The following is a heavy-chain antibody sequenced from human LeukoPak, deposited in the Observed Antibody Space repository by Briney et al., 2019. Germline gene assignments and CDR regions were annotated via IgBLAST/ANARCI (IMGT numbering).Heavy chain of an antibody. CDR1: GYTFTGYC. V-gene: IGHV1-2*02. CDR3: ARDSTNYKRRDILTGPAPLGY. Sequence: ASVKVSCKASGYTFTGYCMHWVRQAPGQGLEWMGWINPKSGGTNYAQKFQGRVTMTRDTSISTAYMELSRLRSDDTAVYYCARDSTNYKRRDILTGPAPLGYWGQGTLVTVSS. D-gene: IGHD3-9*01. J-gene: IGHJ4*02. CDR2: INPKSGGT.